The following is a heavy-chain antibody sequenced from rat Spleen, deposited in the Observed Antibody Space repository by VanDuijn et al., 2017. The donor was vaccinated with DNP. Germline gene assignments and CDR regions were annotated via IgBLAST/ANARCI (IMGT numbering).Heavy chain of an antibody. V-gene: IGHV3-1*01. CDR1: GYSITSNY. CDR3: ARSSSILDYFDY. D-gene: IGHD1-6*01. Sequence: EVQLQESGPGHVKPSQSLSLTCSVTGYSITSNYWGWIRKFPGNKMEWLAYISYSGTIGYNPSLRSRISITRDTSKNQFFLQLHSVTTADTATYYCARSSSILDYFDYWGQGVMVTVSS. J-gene: IGHJ2*01. CDR2: ISYSGTI.